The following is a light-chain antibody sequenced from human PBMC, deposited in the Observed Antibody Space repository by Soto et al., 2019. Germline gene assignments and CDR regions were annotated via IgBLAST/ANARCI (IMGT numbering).Light chain of an antibody. J-gene: IGKJ1*01. CDR3: QQYNNWLWT. Sequence: EIVMTQSPATLSVFPGERATLSCRASQSVSSKVAWYQQKPGQAPRLLIYGASTRATGIPARFSGSGSGTEFTLTISSLQSEDFAVYYCQQYNNWLWTFGQGTKVEI. CDR1: QSVSSK. CDR2: GAS. V-gene: IGKV3-15*01.